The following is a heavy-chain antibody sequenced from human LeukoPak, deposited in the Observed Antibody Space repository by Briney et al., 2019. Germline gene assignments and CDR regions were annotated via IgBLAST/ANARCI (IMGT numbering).Heavy chain of an antibody. V-gene: IGHV1-18*01. CDR3: ASSISHAPQGY. J-gene: IGHJ4*02. CDR1: GYTFTSYD. CDR2: ISAYNGNT. Sequence: GASVKVSCKASGYTFTSYDINWVRQATGQGLEWMGWISAYNGNTNYAQKLQGRVTMTTDTSTSTAYMELRSLRSDDTAVYYCASSISHAPQGYWGQGTLVTVSS.